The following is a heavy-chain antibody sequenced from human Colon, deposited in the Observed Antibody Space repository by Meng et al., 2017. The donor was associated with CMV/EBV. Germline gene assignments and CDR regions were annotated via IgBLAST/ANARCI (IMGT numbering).Heavy chain of an antibody. CDR2: ISSDGRYT. CDR3: ATVRGSYPGDYYYGMDV. D-gene: IGHD1-26*01. CDR1: GYTFTTYY. Sequence: ASVTVSCKASGYTFTTYYIHWVRQAPGQGLEWLGTISSDGRYTTYAQRFEGRVTMTRDTSTSAVYMDLRSLKSEDTAIYYCATVRGSYPGDYYYGMDVWGQGTTVTVSS. V-gene: IGHV1-46*01. J-gene: IGHJ6*02.